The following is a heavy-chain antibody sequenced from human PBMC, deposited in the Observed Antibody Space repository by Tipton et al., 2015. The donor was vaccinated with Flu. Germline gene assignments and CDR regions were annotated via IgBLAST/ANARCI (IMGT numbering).Heavy chain of an antibody. V-gene: IGHV6-1*01. J-gene: IGHJ4*02. D-gene: IGHD6-13*01. CDR2: TYYRSKWYH. CDR1: GDSVSSNSAS. Sequence: GLVKPSQTLSLTCAISGDSVSSNSASWNWIRQSPSRGLEWLGKTYYRSKWYHDYAVSVESRITINPDTSKNQFSLQLNSVTPDDTAMYYCAMQTSSWYWGQGTLVTVSP. CDR3: AMQTSSWY.